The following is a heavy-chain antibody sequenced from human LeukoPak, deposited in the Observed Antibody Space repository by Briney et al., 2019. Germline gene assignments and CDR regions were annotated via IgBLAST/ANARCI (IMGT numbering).Heavy chain of an antibody. CDR1: GYTFTGYY. D-gene: IGHD6-13*01. CDR3: ARGGYSSSWYRWVY. CDR2: INPNSGGT. Sequence: ASVKVSCKASGYTFTGYYIHWVRQATGQGLEWMGWINPNSGGTNYAQKFQGWVTMTRDTSISTAYMELSRLRSDDTAVYYCARGGYSSSWYRWVYWGQGTLVTVSS. J-gene: IGHJ4*02. V-gene: IGHV1-2*04.